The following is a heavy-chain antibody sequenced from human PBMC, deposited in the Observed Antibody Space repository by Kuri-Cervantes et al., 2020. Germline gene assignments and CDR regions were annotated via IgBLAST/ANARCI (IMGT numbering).Heavy chain of an antibody. CDR3: ASRTDYGDLADAFDI. Sequence: GSLRLSCTVSGGSISSSSYYWGWIRQPPGKGLEWIGSIYYSGSTYYNPSLKSRVTISVDTSKNQFSLKLSSVTAADTAVYYCASRTDYGDLADAFDIWGQGTTVTVSS. D-gene: IGHD4-17*01. J-gene: IGHJ3*02. V-gene: IGHV4-39*01. CDR2: IYYSGST. CDR1: GGSISSSSYY.